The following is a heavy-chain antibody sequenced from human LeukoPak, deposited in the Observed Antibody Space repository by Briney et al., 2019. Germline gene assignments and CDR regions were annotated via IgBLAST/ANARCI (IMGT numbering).Heavy chain of an antibody. CDR2: INPNSGGT. J-gene: IGHJ6*02. V-gene: IGHV1-2*04. CDR3: AREGRALYYGMDV. Sequence: ASVKVSCKASGYTFTGYYMHWVRQAPGQGLEWMGWINPNSGGTNYAQKFQGWVTMTRDTSISTAYMELSRLRSDDTTVYYCAREGRALYYGMDVWGQGTTVTVSS. CDR1: GYTFTGYY.